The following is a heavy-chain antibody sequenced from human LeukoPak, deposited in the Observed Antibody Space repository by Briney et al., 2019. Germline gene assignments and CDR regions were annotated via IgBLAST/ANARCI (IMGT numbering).Heavy chain of an antibody. J-gene: IGHJ6*03. CDR3: ARGAWIQLGSYYYYMDV. Sequence: PSQTLSLTCAISGDSVSSNSVAWNWIRQSPSRGLEWLGRTYYRSKWYYDYAVSVKSRITINPDTSKNQVSLQLQSVTPEDTAVYYCARGAWIQLGSYYYYMDVWDKGTTVTVSS. CDR1: GDSVSSNSVA. V-gene: IGHV6-1*01. CDR2: TYYRSKWYY. D-gene: IGHD5-18*01.